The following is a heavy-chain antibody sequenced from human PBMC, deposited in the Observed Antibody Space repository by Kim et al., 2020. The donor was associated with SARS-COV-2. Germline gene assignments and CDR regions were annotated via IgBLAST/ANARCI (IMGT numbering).Heavy chain of an antibody. V-gene: IGHV4-4*07. CDR2: IYTSWST. CDR1: GGSISSYY. Sequence: SETLSLTCTVSGGSISSYYWSWIRQPAGKGLEWIGRIYTSWSTNYNPSLNSRVTMSVDTSKNQFSLKLRSVTAADTAVYYCVRLGMGYYDFWSSYPPVDAFDIWGQGTMVTVSS. J-gene: IGHJ3*02. D-gene: IGHD3-3*01. CDR3: VRLGMGYYDFWSSYPPVDAFDI.